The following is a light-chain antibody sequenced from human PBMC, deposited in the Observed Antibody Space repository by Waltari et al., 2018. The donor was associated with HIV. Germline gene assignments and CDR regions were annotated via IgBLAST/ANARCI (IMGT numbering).Light chain of an antibody. CDR1: PSVSSN. V-gene: IGKV3-15*01. J-gene: IGKJ1*01. CDR3: QLYGSSMWT. CDR2: GAS. Sequence: EIVMTQSPATLSVSPGERATLSCRASPSVSSNLAWYQQKLGQAPRLLIYGASTRATGVPARFSGSGSGTEFTLTISSLQSEDFAVYYCQLYGSSMWTFGQGTKVEIK.